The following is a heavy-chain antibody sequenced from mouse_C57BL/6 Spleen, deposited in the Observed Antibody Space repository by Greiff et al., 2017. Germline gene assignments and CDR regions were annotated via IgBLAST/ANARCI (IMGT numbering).Heavy chain of an antibody. CDR3: ARGSYSSNSHAMDY. D-gene: IGHD2-5*01. J-gene: IGHJ4*01. V-gene: IGHV1-39*01. CDR2: INPNYGTT. Sequence: VQLQQSGPELVKPGASVKISCKASGYTFTDYNMNWVKQSNGKSLEWIGVINPNYGTTSYNQKFKGKATLTVDQSSSTAYMQLNSLTSEDSAVYYGARGSYSSNSHAMDYWGQGTSVTVSA. CDR1: GYTFTDYN.